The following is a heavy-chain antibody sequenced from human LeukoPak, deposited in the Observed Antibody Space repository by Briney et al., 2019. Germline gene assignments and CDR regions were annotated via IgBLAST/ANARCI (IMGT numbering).Heavy chain of an antibody. J-gene: IGHJ6*02. Sequence: GGSLRLSCAASGFTVSSNYMSWVRQAPGKGLEWVSSISSSSSYIYYADSVKGRFTISRDNAKNSLYLQMNSLRAEDTAVYYCARDCCDGSGSYPNGMDVWGQGTTVTVSS. CDR1: GFTVSSNY. V-gene: IGHV3-21*01. D-gene: IGHD3-10*01. CDR2: ISSSSSYI. CDR3: ARDCCDGSGSYPNGMDV.